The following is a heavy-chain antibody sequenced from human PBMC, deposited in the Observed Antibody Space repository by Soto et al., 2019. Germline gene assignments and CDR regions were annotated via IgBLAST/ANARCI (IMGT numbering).Heavy chain of an antibody. CDR2: INGRGNYI. Sequence: EVQVVESGGDLVKPGGSLRLSCASSGFTFSTYTMNWVRQAPGKGLEWVSSINGRGNYIYYAESVKGRFTISRDNAKNSLYLQMDRLRAEETALYYCVREDGKVGTNSAFDYWGLGALVTVSS. CDR1: GFTFSTYT. CDR3: VREDGKVGTNSAFDY. D-gene: IGHD1-26*01. J-gene: IGHJ4*02. V-gene: IGHV3-21*01.